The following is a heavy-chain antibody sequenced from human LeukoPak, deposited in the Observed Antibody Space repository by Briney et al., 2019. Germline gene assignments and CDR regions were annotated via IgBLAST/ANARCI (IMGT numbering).Heavy chain of an antibody. CDR1: GDSISSYY. J-gene: IGHJ4*02. Sequence: TSETLSLTCTVSGDSISSYYWSWIRQPPGKGLEWIGYIYYSGSTNYNPSLKSRVIISADTSKNKFSLKLSSVTAADTAVYYCARLVQGRWLINDFWGQGTLVTVSS. CDR2: IYYSGST. D-gene: IGHD6-19*01. V-gene: IGHV4-59*08. CDR3: ARLVQGRWLINDF.